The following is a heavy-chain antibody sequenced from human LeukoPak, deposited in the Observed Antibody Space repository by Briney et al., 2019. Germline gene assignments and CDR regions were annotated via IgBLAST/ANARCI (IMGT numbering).Heavy chain of an antibody. CDR3: ARVVPGTTWVGTYFDN. V-gene: IGHV1-46*01. D-gene: IGHD2-21*02. Sequence: ASVKVSCKASGYTFTNYYMHWVRQAPGQGLEWMGITNPSGGSTSNAQKFQGRVTMTRDTSTSTVYMELSSLRSEDTAVYYCARVVPGTTWVGTYFDNWGQGTLVTVSS. J-gene: IGHJ4*02. CDR2: TNPSGGST. CDR1: GYTFTNYY.